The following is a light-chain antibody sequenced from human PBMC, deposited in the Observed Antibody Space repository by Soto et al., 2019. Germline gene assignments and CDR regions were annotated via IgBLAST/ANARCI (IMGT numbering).Light chain of an antibody. CDR3: QQYGSSPPRT. CDR2: GAS. J-gene: IGKJ1*01. V-gene: IGKV3-20*01. Sequence: EIVLTQSPGTLSLSPGERATLSCRASHSFSSDFSAWYQQKPRQAPRLLLYGASTRATDVPARFSGSGSGADFTLSISSLEPADFSVYYCQQYGSSPPRTFGQGTKVDVK. CDR1: HSFSSDF.